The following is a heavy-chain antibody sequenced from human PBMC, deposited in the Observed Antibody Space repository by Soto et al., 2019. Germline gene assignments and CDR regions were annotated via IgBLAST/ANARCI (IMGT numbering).Heavy chain of an antibody. CDR3: ARGIGGYSYARGNY. D-gene: IGHD5-18*01. CDR2: IIPIFGTA. V-gene: IGHV1-69*13. Sequence: SVKVSCKASGGTFSSYAISWVRQAPGQGLEWMGGIIPIFGTANYAQKFQGRVTITADESTSTAYMELSSLRSEDTAVYYCARGIGGYSYARGNYWGQGTLVTVSS. J-gene: IGHJ4*02. CDR1: GGTFSSYA.